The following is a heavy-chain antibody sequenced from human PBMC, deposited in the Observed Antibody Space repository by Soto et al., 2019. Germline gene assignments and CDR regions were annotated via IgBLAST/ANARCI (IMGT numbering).Heavy chain of an antibody. CDR2: IYYSGST. V-gene: IGHV4-30-4*02. Sequence: SETLSLTCTVSGGSISSGDYYWSWIRQPPGKGLEWIGYIYYSGSTYYNPSLKSRVTISVDTSKNQFSLKLSSVTAGDTAGYYSARRYGGNFDYWGQGTLVTVSS. D-gene: IGHD5-12*01. J-gene: IGHJ4*02. CDR3: ARRYGGNFDY. CDR1: GGSISSGDYY.